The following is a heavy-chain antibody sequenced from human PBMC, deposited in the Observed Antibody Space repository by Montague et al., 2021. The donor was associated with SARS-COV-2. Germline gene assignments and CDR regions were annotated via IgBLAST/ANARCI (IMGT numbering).Heavy chain of an antibody. V-gene: IGHV4-39*01. Sequence: SETLSLTCTVSGGSISSSSYYWGWIRQPPGKGLEWIGSIYYSGSTXYNPSLKSRVTISVDTSKNQFSLKLSSVTAADTAVYYCASALGYCSSTSCYSVYGMDVWGQGTTVTVSS. D-gene: IGHD2-2*01. J-gene: IGHJ6*02. CDR3: ASALGYCSSTSCYSVYGMDV. CDR1: GGSISSSSYY. CDR2: IYYSGST.